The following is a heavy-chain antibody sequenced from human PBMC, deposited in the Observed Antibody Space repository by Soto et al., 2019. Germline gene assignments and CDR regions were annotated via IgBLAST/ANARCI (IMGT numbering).Heavy chain of an antibody. D-gene: IGHD4-17*01. J-gene: IGHJ4*02. Sequence: SETLSLTCTVSGGSISSYYWSWIRQPPGKGLEWIGYIYYSGSTNYNPSLKSRVTISVDTSKNQFSLKLSSVTAADTAVYYCARRSDYGDHEYYFDYWGKGPLVTAS. CDR1: GGSISSYY. CDR3: ARRSDYGDHEYYFDY. V-gene: IGHV4-59*08. CDR2: IYYSGST.